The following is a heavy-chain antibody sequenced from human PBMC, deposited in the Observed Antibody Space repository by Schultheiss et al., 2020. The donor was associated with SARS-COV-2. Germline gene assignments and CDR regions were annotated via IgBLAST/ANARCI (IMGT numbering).Heavy chain of an antibody. V-gene: IGHV3-21*01. Sequence: GGSLRLSCAASGFTFATYNMHWVRQAPGKGLEFVASIRSSGRDIYYADSMQGRFTASRDNANNSLYLQMHSLRAEDTAVYYCVRDRSWWTPYNCFDLWGRGTLVTVSS. D-gene: IGHD2-15*01. CDR1: GFTFATYN. CDR3: VRDRSWWTPYNCFDL. CDR2: IRSSGRDI. J-gene: IGHJ5*02.